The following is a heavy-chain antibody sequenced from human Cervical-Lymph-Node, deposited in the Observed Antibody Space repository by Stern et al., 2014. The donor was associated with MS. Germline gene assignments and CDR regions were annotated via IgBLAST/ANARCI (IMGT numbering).Heavy chain of an antibody. V-gene: IGHV2-5*02. CDR2: IYWDDDK. J-gene: IGHJ4*02. CDR1: GFSLTTSGVG. D-gene: IGHD3-9*01. Sequence: QVTLKESGPTLVKPTQTLTLTCTFSGFSLTTSGVGVGWIRQPPGKALEWLALIYWDDDKRYSPSLKNRLTITKDTSKNQVVLKMTTMDPVDTATYFCAHTGYDDLTTTPYYFYYWGQGLLVTVSS. CDR3: AHTGYDDLTTTPYYFYY.